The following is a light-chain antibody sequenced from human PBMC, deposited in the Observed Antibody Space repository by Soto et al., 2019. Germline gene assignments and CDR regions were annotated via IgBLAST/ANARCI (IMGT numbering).Light chain of an antibody. J-gene: IGKJ1*01. V-gene: IGKV3-11*01. CDR2: DAS. CDR3: QQYSHYWT. CDR1: ESVGNY. Sequence: IVLTQSPATLSLSPGERATLSCRASESVGNYLAWYQEKPGQAPRLLIYDASNRATGIPPRFSGSGSGTDFTLTISSLEPEDFATYYCQQYSHYWTFGQGTKVEIK.